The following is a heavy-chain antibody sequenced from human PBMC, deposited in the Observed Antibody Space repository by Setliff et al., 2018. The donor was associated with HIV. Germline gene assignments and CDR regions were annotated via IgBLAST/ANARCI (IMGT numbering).Heavy chain of an antibody. Sequence: GGSLRLSCAASGFTFDDYAMHWVRLTPGKGLEWVSGINWNSDNIGYAGSVKGRFTISRDNAKNSLYLQMNSLRAEDTAVYYCARYNWNPLGYRFDYWGQGTLVTVSS. CDR1: GFTFDDYA. CDR2: INWNSDNI. CDR3: ARYNWNPLGYRFDY. D-gene: IGHD1-20*01. V-gene: IGHV3-9*01. J-gene: IGHJ4*02.